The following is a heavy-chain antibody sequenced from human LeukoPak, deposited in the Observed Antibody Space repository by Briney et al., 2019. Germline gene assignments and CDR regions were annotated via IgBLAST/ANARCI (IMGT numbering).Heavy chain of an antibody. Sequence: ASVKVSCKASGYTFTSYGISWVRQAPGQGLEWMGWISAYNGNTNYAQNLQGRVTLTTDTSTSTAYTELSSLRSDDTAVYYCARGGLAVAGTRRYFDYWGQGTLVTVSS. D-gene: IGHD6-19*01. CDR1: GYTFTSYG. V-gene: IGHV1-18*01. J-gene: IGHJ4*02. CDR2: ISAYNGNT. CDR3: ARGGLAVAGTRRYFDY.